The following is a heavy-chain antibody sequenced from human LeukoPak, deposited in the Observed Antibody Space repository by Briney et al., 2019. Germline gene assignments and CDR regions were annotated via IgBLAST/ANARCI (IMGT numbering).Heavy chain of an antibody. CDR3: TNLYSSGYQY. Sequence: GGSLRLSCAASGFTFSASAIHWVRQASGKGLEWVGRIRSKANNYATAYAASVKGRFIISRDDSKKTAYLQMNSLGTEDTAVYYCTNLYSSGYQYWGQGTLATVSS. V-gene: IGHV3-73*01. D-gene: IGHD3-22*01. CDR2: IRSKANNYAT. CDR1: GFTFSASA. J-gene: IGHJ4*02.